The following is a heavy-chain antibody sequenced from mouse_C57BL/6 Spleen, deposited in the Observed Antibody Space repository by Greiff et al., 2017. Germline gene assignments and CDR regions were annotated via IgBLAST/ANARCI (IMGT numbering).Heavy chain of an antibody. J-gene: IGHJ4*01. CDR2: IWGGGST. CDR1: GFSLTSYG. V-gene: IGHV2-9*01. Sequence: QVQLQQSGPGLVAPSQSLSITCTVSGFSLTSYGVDWVRQPPGKGLEWLGVIWGGGSTNYNSALMYRLNISKGNSKIQVFLKMNSLQTDDTAMYYCAKHERETAQATYRYAMDYWGQGTSVTVSS. CDR3: AKHERETAQATYRYAMDY. D-gene: IGHD3-2*02.